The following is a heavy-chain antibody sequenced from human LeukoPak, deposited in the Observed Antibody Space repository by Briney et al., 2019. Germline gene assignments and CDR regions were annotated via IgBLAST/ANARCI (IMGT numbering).Heavy chain of an antibody. V-gene: IGHV4-4*07. CDR2: IYTSGST. CDR3: AGLYY. CDR1: GGSISSYY. J-gene: IGHJ4*02. Sequence: PSETLSLTCTVSGGSISSYYWSWLRQAAGKGLEWIGLIYTSGSTSYNPSLKSRVTISVDKSKNQLSLKLSSVTAADTAVYYCAGLYYWGQGTLVTVSS.